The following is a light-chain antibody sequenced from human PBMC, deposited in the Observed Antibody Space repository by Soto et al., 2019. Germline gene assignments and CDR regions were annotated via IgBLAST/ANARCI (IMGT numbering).Light chain of an antibody. V-gene: IGKV3-20*01. J-gene: IGKJ2*01. CDR1: QSVSSDY. Sequence: GSLSLSPGERATLSCRASQSVSSDYLAWYQQKPGQAPRLVIYGASSRATGIPDRFSGSGSGSDFTLTISRLEPEDFAVYYCQQYGSSPFTFGQGTEVKIK. CDR2: GAS. CDR3: QQYGSSPFT.